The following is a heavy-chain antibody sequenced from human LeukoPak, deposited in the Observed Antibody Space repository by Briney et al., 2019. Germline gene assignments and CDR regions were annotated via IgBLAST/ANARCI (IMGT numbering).Heavy chain of an antibody. CDR3: ARWGLLGDGLDY. Sequence: SVKVSCKASGGTFSSYAISWVRQAPGQGLEWMGRIIPIFGTANYAQKFQGRVTITTDESTSTAYMELSSLRSEDTAVYHCARWGLLGDGLDYWGQGTLVTVSS. J-gene: IGHJ4*02. CDR1: GGTFSSYA. V-gene: IGHV1-69*05. CDR2: IIPIFGTA. D-gene: IGHD5-24*01.